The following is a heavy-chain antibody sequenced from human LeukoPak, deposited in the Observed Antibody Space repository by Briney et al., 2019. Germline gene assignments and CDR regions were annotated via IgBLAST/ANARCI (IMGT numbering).Heavy chain of an antibody. CDR2: IKQDGSEK. Sequence: GGSLRLSCAASGFTFSSYWVSWVRQAPGKGLEWVANIKQDGSEKYYVDSVKGRFTISRDNAENSLYLQMSSLRAEDTAVYYCARGQTTVTNWGQGTLVTVSS. V-gene: IGHV3-7*03. CDR1: GFTFSSYW. D-gene: IGHD4-17*01. CDR3: ARGQTTVTN. J-gene: IGHJ4*02.